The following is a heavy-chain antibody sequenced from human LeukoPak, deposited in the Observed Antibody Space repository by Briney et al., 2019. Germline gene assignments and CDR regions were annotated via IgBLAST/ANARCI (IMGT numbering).Heavy chain of an antibody. D-gene: IGHD6-19*01. V-gene: IGHV3-7*01. CDR1: GFTFSRYW. Sequence: GGSLRLSCAATGFTFSRYWMAWLRQAPGKGLKWVANIRGDAGDKGYEDSAKGRFTISRDNGKNSLYLQMNSLTDEDTAVYYCARDVAGALDFWGQGTLLIVSS. CDR3: ARDVAGALDF. CDR2: IRGDAGDK. J-gene: IGHJ4*02.